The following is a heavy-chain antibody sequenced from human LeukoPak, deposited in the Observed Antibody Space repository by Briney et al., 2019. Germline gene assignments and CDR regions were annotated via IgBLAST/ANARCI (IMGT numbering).Heavy chain of an antibody. Sequence: PGGSLRLSCAASGIIFSSYAMSWVRQAPGKGLEWVSGISGGGDSTFYADSVKGRFTISRDNSKKTLYLQMNSLRADDTAVHYCAKDSSLLVEGIAAAWGQGTLVTVSS. J-gene: IGHJ4*02. CDR1: GIIFSSYA. CDR2: ISGGGDST. CDR3: AKDSSLLVEGIAAA. V-gene: IGHV3-23*01. D-gene: IGHD6-13*01.